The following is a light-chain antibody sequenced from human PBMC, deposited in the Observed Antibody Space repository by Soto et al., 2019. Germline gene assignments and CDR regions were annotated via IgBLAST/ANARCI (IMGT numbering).Light chain of an antibody. CDR3: QQYYSVPLT. CDR1: HYLKKY. J-gene: IGKJ4*01. V-gene: IGKV1-33*01. CDR2: EAS. Sequence: DVQMTQSPSSLSASVGDRVTLTCQASHYLKKYLNWYQEKPGKAPNLLIYEASNLQTGGPSRFSGSGSGTDFTFTISNLQPEDTGTYYCQQYYSVPLTFGGGTKVDI.